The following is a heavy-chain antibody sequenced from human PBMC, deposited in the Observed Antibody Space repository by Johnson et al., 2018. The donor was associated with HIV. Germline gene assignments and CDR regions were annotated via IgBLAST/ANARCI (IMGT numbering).Heavy chain of an antibody. CDR3: ATGNYYGSGSYAGYSAAFDI. CDR2: IGSAGDT. V-gene: IGHV3-13*01. Sequence: VQLVESGGGLVQPGGSLRLSCAASGFTFSSYYMHWVRQATGKGLEWVSAIGSAGDTYYPGSVTGRFTISRENAKNSLYLQMNSLRAGDTAVYYCATGNYYGSGSYAGYSAAFDIWGQGTMVTVSS. CDR1: GFTFSSYY. J-gene: IGHJ3*02. D-gene: IGHD3-10*01.